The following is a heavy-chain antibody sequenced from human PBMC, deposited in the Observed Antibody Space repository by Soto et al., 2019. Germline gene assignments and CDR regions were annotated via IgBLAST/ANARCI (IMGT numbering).Heavy chain of an antibody. Sequence: GGSLRLSFPPSGSTFTRYSMNWARQPPGKGLEWVSSISSTTNYIYYGDSMKGRFTISRDNAKNSLYLEMNSLRAEDTAVYYCARESEDLTSNFDYWGQGTLVTVSS. CDR2: ISSTTNYI. CDR3: ARESEDLTSNFDY. J-gene: IGHJ4*02. CDR1: GSTFTRYS. V-gene: IGHV3-21*06.